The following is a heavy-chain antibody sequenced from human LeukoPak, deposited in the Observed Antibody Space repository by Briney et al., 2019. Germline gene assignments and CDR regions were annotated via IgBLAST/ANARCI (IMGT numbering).Heavy chain of an antibody. CDR1: GFTFSAYG. D-gene: IGHD5-24*01. J-gene: IGHJ4*02. CDR2: IGDARSI. V-gene: IGHV3-23*01. Sequence: PGGSLRLSCAASGFTFSAYGMNWVRQGPGKGLEWVSGIGDARSINYADSVKGRFTISRDNSKNTMSMEMNSLRFEDTALYYCVKDYKARDGKWDFDYWGQGVLVTVSS. CDR3: VKDYKARDGKWDFDY.